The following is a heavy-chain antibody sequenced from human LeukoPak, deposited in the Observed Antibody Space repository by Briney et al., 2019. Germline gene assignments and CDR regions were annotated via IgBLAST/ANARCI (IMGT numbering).Heavy chain of an antibody. J-gene: IGHJ4*02. CDR2: LSGSGSST. CDR3: AKDFSTVTTLGYFDY. D-gene: IGHD4-17*01. CDR1: GFTFSSYA. V-gene: IGHV3-23*01. Sequence: PGGSLRLSCAASGFTFSSYAMSWVRQAPGKGLEWVSTLSGSGSSTYYADSVKGRFTISRDNSKNTPFLQMNSLRAEDTAVYYCAKDFSTVTTLGYFDYWGQGNLVTVSS.